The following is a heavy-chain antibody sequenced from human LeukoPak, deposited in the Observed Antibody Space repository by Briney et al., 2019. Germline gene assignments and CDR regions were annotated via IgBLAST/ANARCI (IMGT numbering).Heavy chain of an antibody. J-gene: IGHJ4*02. CDR3: ARWRGRQSEFDY. CDR1: GFTFSSYW. CDR2: IKEDESDE. Sequence: GGSLRLSCAASGFTFSSYWMSWVRQAPGKGLEWVAHIKEDESDEYYVDSVRGRFTASRDNAKNSVSLQMNSLRVEDTAVYYCARWRGRQSEFDYWGQGTLVTVSS. V-gene: IGHV3-7*01. D-gene: IGHD1-1*01.